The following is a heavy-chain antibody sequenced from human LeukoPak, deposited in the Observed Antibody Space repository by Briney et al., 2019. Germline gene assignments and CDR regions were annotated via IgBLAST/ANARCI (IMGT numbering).Heavy chain of an antibody. J-gene: IGHJ4*02. CDR3: AKDRPNYYGTNGHYYRRDGDC. Sequence: GGSLRLSXVASGFTFSSYAMSWVRQAAGKGLEWVSSTSSSGETTYYADSVKGRFTISRDNSRNTLYLQMNSLRAEDTAVYYCAKDRPNYYGTNGHYYRRDGDCWGQGTLVTVSS. CDR1: GFTFSSYA. D-gene: IGHD3-22*01. CDR2: TSSSGETT. V-gene: IGHV3-23*01.